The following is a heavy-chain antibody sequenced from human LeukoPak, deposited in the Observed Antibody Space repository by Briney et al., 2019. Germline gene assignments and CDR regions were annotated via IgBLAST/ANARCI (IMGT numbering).Heavy chain of an antibody. CDR1: GGSFSGYY. Sequence: SETLSLTCAVYGGSFSGYYWSWIRQPPGKGLEWIGEINHSGSTNYNPSLKSRVTISVDTSKNQFSLKLSSVTAADTAVYYCARRPFTTGTTLFSFDYWAREPWSPSPQ. J-gene: IGHJ4*02. V-gene: IGHV4-34*01. CDR2: INHSGST. CDR3: ARRPFTTGTTLFSFDY. D-gene: IGHD1-1*01.